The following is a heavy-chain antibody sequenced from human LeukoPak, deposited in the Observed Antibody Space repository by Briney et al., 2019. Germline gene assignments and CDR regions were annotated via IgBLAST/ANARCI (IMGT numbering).Heavy chain of an antibody. Sequence: SVKVSCKASGGSFSSYAISWVRQAPGQGLEWMGGIIPIFGTANYAQKFQGRVTITADESTSTAYMELSSLRSEDTAVYYCARDHCSGGSCYGAPGAFDIWGLGTMVTVSS. CDR3: ARDHCSGGSCYGAPGAFDI. CDR2: IIPIFGTA. CDR1: GGSFSSYA. V-gene: IGHV1-69*01. J-gene: IGHJ3*02. D-gene: IGHD2-15*01.